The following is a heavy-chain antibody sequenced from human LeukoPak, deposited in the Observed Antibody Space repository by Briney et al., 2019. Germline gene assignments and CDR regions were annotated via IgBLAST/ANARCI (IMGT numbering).Heavy chain of an antibody. CDR2: INPNSGGT. D-gene: IGHD2-15*01. CDR1: GYTFTGYY. J-gene: IGHJ6*03. V-gene: IGHV1-2*02. Sequence: ASVKVSCKASGYTFTGYYMHWVRQAPGQGLEWMGWINPNSGGTNYAQKFQGRVTTTRDTSISTAYMELSRLRSDDTAVYYCARGGGSVTTRYYYYYMDVWGKGTTVTVSS. CDR3: ARGGGSVTTRYYYYYMDV.